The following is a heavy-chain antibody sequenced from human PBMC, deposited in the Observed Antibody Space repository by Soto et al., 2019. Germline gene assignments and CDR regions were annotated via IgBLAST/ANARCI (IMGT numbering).Heavy chain of an antibody. V-gene: IGHV3-72*01. D-gene: IGHD1-7*01. Sequence: GGSLRLSCAGSGFTLSDHYIDWVRQAPGKGLEWVGRSRDKAQGYSTAYAASVKGRFTTSRDESKNSLYLQMNSLRAEDTAVYYCARDHWGWNSDAFDIWGQGTMVTVSS. J-gene: IGHJ3*02. CDR1: GFTLSDHY. CDR2: SRDKAQGYST. CDR3: ARDHWGWNSDAFDI.